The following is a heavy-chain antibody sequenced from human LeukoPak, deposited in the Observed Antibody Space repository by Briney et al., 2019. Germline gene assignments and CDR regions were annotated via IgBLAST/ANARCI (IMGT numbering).Heavy chain of an antibody. CDR2: IYYSGST. CDR3: AREGYDFWSGPSHHYYGMDV. CDR1: GGSISSYY. D-gene: IGHD3-3*01. J-gene: IGHJ6*02. V-gene: IGHV4-59*01. Sequence: SETLSLTCTVSGGSISSYYWSWIRQPPGKGLEWIGYIYYSGSTNYNPSLKSRVTISVNTSKNQFSLKLSSVTAADTAVYYCAREGYDFWSGPSHHYYGMDVWGQGTMVTVSS.